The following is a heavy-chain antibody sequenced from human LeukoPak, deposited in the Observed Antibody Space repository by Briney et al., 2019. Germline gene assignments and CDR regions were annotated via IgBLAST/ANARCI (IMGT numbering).Heavy chain of an antibody. J-gene: IGHJ5*02. CDR1: GYTFTSYD. CDR3: ARQGNCSSTSCYGRGFDP. CDR2: INLNSGNT. D-gene: IGHD2-2*01. Sequence: GASVKVSCKASGYTFTSYDINWVRQATGQGLGWLGWINLNSGNTGYAQKFQGRVTMTRNTSISTAYMELSSLRSEDTAVYYCARQGNCSSTSCYGRGFDPWGQGTLVTVSS. V-gene: IGHV1-8*01.